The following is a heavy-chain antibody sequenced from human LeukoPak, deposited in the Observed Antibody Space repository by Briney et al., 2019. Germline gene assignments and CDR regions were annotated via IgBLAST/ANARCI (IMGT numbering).Heavy chain of an antibody. CDR2: INPNSGGT. D-gene: IGHD3-10*01. CDR1: GYTFTGYY. Sequence: RASVKVSCTASGYTFTGYYMHWVRQAPGQGLEWMGWINPNSGGTNYAQKFQGRVTMTRDTSISTAYMGLSRLRSDDTAVYYCARGTGGITMVRGVILAFDIWGQGTMVTVSS. CDR3: ARGTGGITMVRGVILAFDI. V-gene: IGHV1-2*02. J-gene: IGHJ3*02.